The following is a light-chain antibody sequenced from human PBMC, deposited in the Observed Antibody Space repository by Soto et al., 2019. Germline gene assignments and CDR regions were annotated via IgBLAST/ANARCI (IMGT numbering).Light chain of an antibody. CDR2: QVS. V-gene: IGLV2-14*01. Sequence: QSVLTQPASVSGSPGQSITISCTGTSSDIGGFYYVSWYQHHPGKDPKLMIYQVSNRPSGVSNRFFGSKSGNTASLTISGLQAEDEADYFCSSYSSSGTFYVFGAGTKVTVL. CDR1: SSDIGGFYY. J-gene: IGLJ1*01. CDR3: SSYSSSGTFYV.